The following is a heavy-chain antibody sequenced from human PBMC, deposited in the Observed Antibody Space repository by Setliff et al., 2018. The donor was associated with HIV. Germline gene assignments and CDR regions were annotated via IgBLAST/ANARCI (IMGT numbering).Heavy chain of an antibody. CDR2: IFRSGTT. D-gene: IGHD3-10*01. J-gene: IGHJ5*02. Sequence: LSLTCTLSGGSFGDYHWSWIRQPAGRGLEWIGRIFRSGTTDYKFSLKSRVTISIDASRNQFSLRLTSVTAEDTAVYYCARDRHYSGLGSYGPWGPGTLVTVSS. CDR1: GGSFGDYH. V-gene: IGHV4-4*07. CDR3: ARDRHYSGLGSYGP.